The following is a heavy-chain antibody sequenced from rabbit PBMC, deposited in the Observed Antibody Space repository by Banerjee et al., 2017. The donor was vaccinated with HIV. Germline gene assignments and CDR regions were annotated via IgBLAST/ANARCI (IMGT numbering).Heavy chain of an antibody. CDR1: GIDFSSYG. Sequence: QEQLEESGGGLVQPEGSLTLTCKASGIDFSSYGISWVRPAPGKGLEWIAYIYPDYGSTDYASWVNGRFTISLDNAQNTVFLQMTSLTAADTATYFCARDLAGIIGWNFGLWGPGTLVTVS. V-gene: IGHV1S47*01. D-gene: IGHD4-1*01. CDR2: IYPDYGST. J-gene: IGHJ4*01. CDR3: ARDLAGIIGWNFGL.